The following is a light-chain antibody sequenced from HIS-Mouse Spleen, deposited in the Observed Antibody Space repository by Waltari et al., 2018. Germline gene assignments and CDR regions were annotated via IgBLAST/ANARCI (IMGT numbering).Light chain of an antibody. J-gene: IGLJ2*01. V-gene: IGLV3-10*01. Sequence: SYELTQPPSESVSPGQTARITCSGDALPKQYAYWYQQKSGQAPVLVIYEDSKRPSGIPERFSGSSSGTMATLTISGAQVEDEADYYCYSTDSSGNHRVFGGGTKLTVL. CDR1: ALPKQY. CDR3: YSTDSSGNHRV. CDR2: EDS.